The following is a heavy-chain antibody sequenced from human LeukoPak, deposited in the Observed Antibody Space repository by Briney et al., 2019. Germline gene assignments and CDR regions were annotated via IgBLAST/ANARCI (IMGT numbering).Heavy chain of an antibody. CDR2: ISYDGSNK. Sequence: GGSLRLSCAPSGFTFSSYAMHWVRQAPGKGLEWVAVISYDGSNKYYADSVKGRFTISRDNSKNTLYLQMNSVRAEDTAVYYCASNLLWFGELSSWFYPRGQGTLVTVSS. CDR3: ASNLLWFGELSSWFYP. J-gene: IGHJ5*02. CDR1: GFTFSSYA. D-gene: IGHD3-10*01. V-gene: IGHV3-30*04.